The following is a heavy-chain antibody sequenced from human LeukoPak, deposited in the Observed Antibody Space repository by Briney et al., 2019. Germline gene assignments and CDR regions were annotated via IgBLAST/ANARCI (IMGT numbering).Heavy chain of an antibody. CDR2: IYTSGST. D-gene: IGHD3-3*01. V-gene: IGHV4-61*02. CDR3: AREEDHDRRLDS. CDR1: GGSISSKSHY. Sequence: PSETLSLTCTVSGGSISSKSHYWSWIRQPAGKGLEWIGRIYTSGSTNYNPSLKSRVTMSVDTSKNQFSLKLTSVSAADTAVYYCAREEDHDRRLDSWGQGTLVTVSS. J-gene: IGHJ4*02.